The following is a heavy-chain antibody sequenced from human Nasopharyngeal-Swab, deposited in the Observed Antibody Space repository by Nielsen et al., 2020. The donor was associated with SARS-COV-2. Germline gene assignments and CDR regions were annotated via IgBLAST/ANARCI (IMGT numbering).Heavy chain of an antibody. Sequence: GESLKISCAASGFTFSSYAMHWVRQAPGKGLEWVAVISYDGSNKYYADSAKGRFTISSDNSKNTLYLQMNSLRAEDTALYYCVKDGYCTNGVCGFDAFDIWGRGTMVTVSS. V-gene: IGHV3-30-3*01. CDR1: GFTFSSYA. J-gene: IGHJ3*02. D-gene: IGHD2-8*01. CDR2: ISYDGSNK. CDR3: VKDGYCTNGVCGFDAFDI.